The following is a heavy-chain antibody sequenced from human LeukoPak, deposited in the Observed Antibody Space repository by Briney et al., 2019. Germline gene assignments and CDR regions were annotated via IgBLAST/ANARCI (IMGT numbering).Heavy chain of an antibody. CDR3: ARDPYTGSDY. CDR1: GYTFTSYG. D-gene: IGHD1-26*01. V-gene: IGHV1-18*01. J-gene: IGHJ4*02. CDR2: ISAYNGNT. Sequence: ASVKVSCKASGYTFTSYGISWVRQAPGQGLEWMGWISAYNGNTYYAQSLQGRVTMTTDTSTTTAYMELRSLTSDDTAVYYCARDPYTGSDYWGQGTLVTVSS.